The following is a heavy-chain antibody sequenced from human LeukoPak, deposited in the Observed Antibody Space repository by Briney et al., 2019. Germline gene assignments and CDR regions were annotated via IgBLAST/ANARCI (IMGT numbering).Heavy chain of an antibody. V-gene: IGHV4-61*02. CDR3: ARHPQMGDSGSYRRRASRRGAFDI. Sequence: SETLSLTCTVSGGSISSGSYYWNWIRQPAGKGLEWIGRIYTSGSTNYNPSLKSRVTISVDTSKNQFSLKLSSVTAADTAVYYCARHPQMGDSGSYRRRASRRGAFDIWGQGTMVTVSS. D-gene: IGHD1-26*01. J-gene: IGHJ3*02. CDR2: IYTSGST. CDR1: GGSISSGSYY.